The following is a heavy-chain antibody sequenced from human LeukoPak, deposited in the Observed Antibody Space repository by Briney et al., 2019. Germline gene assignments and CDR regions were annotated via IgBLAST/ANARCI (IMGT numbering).Heavy chain of an antibody. CDR2: IREDGNEK. CDR1: GFTFTKHW. J-gene: IGHJ4*02. Sequence: GGSLRLSCAATGFTFTKHWMSWVRQTIGKGLECVAKIREDGNEKHYVDSVKGRFTISRDNAKNSLYLQMNSLRAEDTAVYYCARCGATINLDYWGQGTLVTVSS. V-gene: IGHV3-7*01. CDR3: ARCGATINLDY. D-gene: IGHD5-12*01.